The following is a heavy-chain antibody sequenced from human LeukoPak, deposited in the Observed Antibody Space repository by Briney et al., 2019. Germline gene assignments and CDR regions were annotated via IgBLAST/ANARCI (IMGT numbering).Heavy chain of an antibody. CDR2: IYTSGRI. V-gene: IGHV4-61*02. CDR1: GDSISSGSYY. Sequence: PSETLSLTCTVSGDSISSGSYYWSWIRQPAGKGLEWIGRIYTSGRIDYSLSLQSRLTISVDTSKNQFSLKLSSVTAADTAVYYCARGLWPLYYFDYWGQGTLVTVSS. CDR3: ARGLWPLYYFDY. J-gene: IGHJ4*02.